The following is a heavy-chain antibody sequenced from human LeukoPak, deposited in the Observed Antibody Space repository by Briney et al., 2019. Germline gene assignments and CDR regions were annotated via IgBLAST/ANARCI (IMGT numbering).Heavy chain of an antibody. V-gene: IGHV3-11*01. CDR3: ARDPGSGYEEHFDY. D-gene: IGHD5-12*01. Sequence: GGPLRLSCAASGFAFSDYNMRWIRQAPGKGLEWVSSISRSGSTKYYADSVKGRFTISRDNAKDSLYLQMNSLRAEDTAVYYCARDPGSGYEEHFDYWGQGTLVTVSS. CDR1: GFAFSDYN. CDR2: ISRSGSTK. J-gene: IGHJ4*02.